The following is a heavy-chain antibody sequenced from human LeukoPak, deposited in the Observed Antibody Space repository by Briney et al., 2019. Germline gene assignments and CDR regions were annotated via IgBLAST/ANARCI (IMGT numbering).Heavy chain of an antibody. CDR2: INPKSGDT. CDR3: ARDYYGSGSFSGH. V-gene: IGHV1-2*02. J-gene: IGHJ4*02. CDR1: GYTFTDYY. D-gene: IGHD3-10*01. Sequence: SVTVSFKASGYTFTDYYMHRLRQAPEQGREWMGWINPKSGDTNYAQKFQGRVTMTRDTSISTAYMELSRLTSDDTAVYYCARDYYGSGSFSGHWGQGTLVTVSS.